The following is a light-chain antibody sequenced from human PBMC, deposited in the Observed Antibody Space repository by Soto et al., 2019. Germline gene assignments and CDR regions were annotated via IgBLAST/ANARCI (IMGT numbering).Light chain of an antibody. CDR2: GAS. CDR3: QHYGSSAYT. V-gene: IGKV3-20*01. J-gene: IGKJ2*01. Sequence: EIVLTQSPGTLSLCPGERATLSCRASQSVRSNYLAWYQQKPGQAPRLLIYGASSRATGIPDRFSGSGSGTDFTLTISRLEPEDFAVYYCQHYGSSAYTFGQGTTLEIK. CDR1: QSVRSNY.